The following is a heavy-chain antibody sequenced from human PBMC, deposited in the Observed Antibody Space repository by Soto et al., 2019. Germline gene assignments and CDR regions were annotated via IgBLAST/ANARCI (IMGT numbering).Heavy chain of an antibody. CDR3: ASEALCGADCYFFEY. J-gene: IGHJ4*02. CDR2: INYSGSNI. D-gene: IGHD2-21*02. V-gene: IGHV3-48*03. CDR1: GFTFRNSE. Sequence: PGGSLRLSCAGSGFTFRNSEMFWVRQAPGKGLEWVSKINYSGSNIYYSKSVKGRFTISRDNAKNSLYLQVNSLTDEDTAIYFCASEALCGADCYFFEYWGPGTLVTVSS.